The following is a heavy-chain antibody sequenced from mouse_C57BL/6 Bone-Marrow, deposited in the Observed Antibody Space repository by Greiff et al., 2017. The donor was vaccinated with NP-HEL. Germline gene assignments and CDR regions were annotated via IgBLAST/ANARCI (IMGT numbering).Heavy chain of an antibody. CDR2: ISDGGSYT. CDR1: GFTFSSYA. D-gene: IGHD2-10*01. J-gene: IGHJ2*01. Sequence: EVNVVESGGGLVKPGGSLKLSCAASGFTFSSYAMSWVRQTPEKRLEWVATISDGGSYTYYPDNVKGRFTISRDNAKNNLYLQMSHLKSEDTAMYYCASLAYYGNYVGGYWGQGTTLTVSS. V-gene: IGHV5-4*03. CDR3: ASLAYYGNYVGGY.